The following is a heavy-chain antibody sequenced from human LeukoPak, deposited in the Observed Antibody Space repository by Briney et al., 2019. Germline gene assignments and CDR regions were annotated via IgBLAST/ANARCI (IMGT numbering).Heavy chain of an antibody. Sequence: GGSLRLSCAASGFTFSSYGMHWVRQAPGKGLEWVAFIRYDGINKYYADSVKGRFIISRDNSKNTLYLQMNSLRAEDTAVYYCAKAGSGSWFGYFDYWGQGTLVTVSS. D-gene: IGHD3-10*01. CDR1: GFTFSSYG. CDR2: IRYDGINK. CDR3: AKAGSGSWFGYFDY. V-gene: IGHV3-30*02. J-gene: IGHJ4*02.